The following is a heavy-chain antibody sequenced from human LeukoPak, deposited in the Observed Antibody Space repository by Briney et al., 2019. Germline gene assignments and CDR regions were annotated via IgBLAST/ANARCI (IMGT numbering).Heavy chain of an antibody. Sequence: SETLSLTCTVSGGSISSSSYYWGWIRQPPGEGLEWIGSIYYSGSTNYNPSLKSRVTISIDTSKNEFSLKLTSVIAADTAVYFCAREANYYGSGSYFEGTFDYWGQGSLVTVSS. CDR1: GGSISSSSYY. D-gene: IGHD3-10*01. CDR3: AREANYYGSGSYFEGTFDY. J-gene: IGHJ4*02. CDR2: IYYSGST. V-gene: IGHV4-39*07.